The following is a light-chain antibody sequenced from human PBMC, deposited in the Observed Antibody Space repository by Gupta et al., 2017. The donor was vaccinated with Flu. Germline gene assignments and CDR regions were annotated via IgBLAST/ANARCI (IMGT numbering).Light chain of an antibody. CDR1: QSISSSY. J-gene: IGKJ3*01. CDR2: DAS. CDR3: QQYGSSPLT. Sequence: ETVLTQSPGTLSLSPGERATLSCRASQSISSSYLAWYQQKPGQAPRLLMYDASSRATGIPDRFSGSGSGTDFTLTISRLEPEDCAVYYCQQYGSSPLTFGHGTTVDIK. V-gene: IGKV3-20*01.